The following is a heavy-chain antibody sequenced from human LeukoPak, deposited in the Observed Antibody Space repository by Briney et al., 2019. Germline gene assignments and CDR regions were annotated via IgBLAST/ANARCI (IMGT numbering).Heavy chain of an antibody. CDR1: GFTFSTYW. CDR2: IKGDGSKT. J-gene: IGHJ3*02. Sequence: GGSLRLSCVASGFTFSTYWMYWVRQAPGKGLVWVSRIKGDGSKTNYADSVKGRFTVSRDNAKNTLYLLMNSLRAEDTAVYYCARPTGVYDAFDIWGQGTTVIVSS. CDR3: ARPTGVYDAFDI. D-gene: IGHD6-6*01. V-gene: IGHV3-74*01.